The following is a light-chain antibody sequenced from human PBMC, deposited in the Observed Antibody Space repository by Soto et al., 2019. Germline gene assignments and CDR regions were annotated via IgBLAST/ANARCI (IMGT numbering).Light chain of an antibody. CDR1: ALSIQY. Sequence: SYELTQPPSVSVSPGQTARITCSGDALSIQYAYWFQQKPGQAPVLAIYKDTERPSGIPERFSGSSSGTTVTLTISGVQAEDEADYYCQSADTSGTYWVFGGGTQLTVL. CDR2: KDT. V-gene: IGLV3-25*02. CDR3: QSADTSGTYWV. J-gene: IGLJ7*01.